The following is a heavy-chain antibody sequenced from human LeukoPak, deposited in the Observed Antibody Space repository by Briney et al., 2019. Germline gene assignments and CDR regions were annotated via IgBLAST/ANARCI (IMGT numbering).Heavy chain of an antibody. J-gene: IGHJ5*02. V-gene: IGHV1-8*03. CDR1: GYTFTSYG. D-gene: IGHD6-19*01. Sequence: ASVKVSCKASGYTFTSYGISWVRQAPGQGLEWMGWMNPNSGNTGYAQKFQGRGTITRNTSISTAYMELSSLRSEDTAVYYCARVGAVAARRANWFDPWGQGTLVTVSS. CDR3: ARVGAVAARRANWFDP. CDR2: MNPNSGNT.